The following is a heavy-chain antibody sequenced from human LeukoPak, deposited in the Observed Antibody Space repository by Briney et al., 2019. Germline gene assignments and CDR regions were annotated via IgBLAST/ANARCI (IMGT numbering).Heavy chain of an antibody. D-gene: IGHD2-15*01. CDR3: VTPFSGPDRETVGAFDI. Sequence: SETLSLTCTVSGGSISSSSYYWGWIRQPPGKGLEWIGSIYYSGSTYYNPSLKSRVSISVDTSKNQFSLKLSSVTAADTAVYYCVTPFSGPDRETVGAFDIWGQGTMVTVSS. CDR2: IYYSGST. CDR1: GGSISSSSYY. V-gene: IGHV4-39*07. J-gene: IGHJ3*02.